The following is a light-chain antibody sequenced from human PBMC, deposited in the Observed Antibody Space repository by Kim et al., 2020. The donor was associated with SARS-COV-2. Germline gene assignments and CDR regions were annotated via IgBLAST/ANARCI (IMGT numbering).Light chain of an antibody. J-gene: IGLJ2*01. CDR2: RNN. CDR1: SNNVGNQG. V-gene: IGLV10-54*01. Sequence: TPKRTCPGNSNNVGNQGAVWWQQHQGHPPKLLSDRNNDRPSGSSERFSASRSGNTGSLTITGLQPEDEADYFCSAWDTSLNAAIFGGGTQLTVL. CDR3: SAWDTSLNAAI.